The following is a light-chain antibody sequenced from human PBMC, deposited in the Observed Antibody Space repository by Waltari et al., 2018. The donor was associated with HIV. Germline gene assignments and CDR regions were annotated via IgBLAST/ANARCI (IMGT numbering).Light chain of an antibody. CDR1: QSVGSSF. V-gene: IGKV3-20*01. Sequence: EIVLTQSPGTLSLSPGQRATLSCGASQSVGSSFLAWDQQKPGQAPRLLSYPTSTRATGTPDRFNDSWSGTDFILTSNRLEPADSAVYYCQQYSTSTGYTFGQGTKLEIK. CDR3: QQYSTSTGYT. CDR2: PTS. J-gene: IGKJ2*01.